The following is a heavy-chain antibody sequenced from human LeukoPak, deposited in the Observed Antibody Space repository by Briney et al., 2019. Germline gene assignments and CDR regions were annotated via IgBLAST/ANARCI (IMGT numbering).Heavy chain of an antibody. CDR2: ISSSGSTI. CDR1: GFTFSDYY. D-gene: IGHD6-13*01. CDR3: ARDMARYIAAAGSFDY. J-gene: IGHJ4*02. Sequence: PGGSLRLSCAASGFTFSDYYMSWIRQAPGKGLEWVSYISSSGSTIYYADSVKGRFTISRDNAKNPLYLQMNSLRAEDTAVYYCARDMARYIAAAGSFDYWGQGTLVTVSS. V-gene: IGHV3-11*01.